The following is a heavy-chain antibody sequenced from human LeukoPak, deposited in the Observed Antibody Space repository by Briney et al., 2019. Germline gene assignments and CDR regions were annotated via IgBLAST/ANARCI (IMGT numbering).Heavy chain of an antibody. CDR3: ARDGFSSGWYGWWDY. CDR2: ISGSGGST. Sequence: GGTLRLSCAASGFTFSSYGMSWVRQAPGKGLEWVSAISGSGGSTYYADSVKGRFTISRDNSKNTLYLQMNSLRAEDTAVYYCARDGFSSGWYGWWDYWGQGTLVTVSS. D-gene: IGHD6-19*01. V-gene: IGHV3-23*01. CDR1: GFTFSSYG. J-gene: IGHJ4*02.